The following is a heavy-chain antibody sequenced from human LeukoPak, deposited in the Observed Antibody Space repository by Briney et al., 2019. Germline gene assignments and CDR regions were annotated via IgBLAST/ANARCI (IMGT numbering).Heavy chain of an antibody. CDR1: GFTFSNAW. Sequence: PGGSLRLSCAASGFTFSNAWMDWVRQTPGKGLEWVGRSRNRANSYTTEYAASVKGRFIISRDDSKNSLFLQMNSLKTDDTAVYYCTRASLSGSYFFYWGQGALVTVSS. D-gene: IGHD1-26*01. V-gene: IGHV3-72*01. J-gene: IGHJ4*02. CDR2: SRNRANSYTT. CDR3: TRASLSGSYFFY.